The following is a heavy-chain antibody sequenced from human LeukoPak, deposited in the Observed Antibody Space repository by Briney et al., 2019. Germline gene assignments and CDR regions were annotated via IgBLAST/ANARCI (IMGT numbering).Heavy chain of an antibody. D-gene: IGHD1-26*01. CDR1: GFTFSSYE. V-gene: IGHV3-48*03. CDR2: ISSSGSSI. CDR3: ARKSYSGTYYRGAFDI. Sequence: PGGSLRLSCAASGFTFSSYEMNWVRQAPGKGLEWVSYISSSGSSIYYADSVKGRFTITGDNAKNSLYLQTNGLRAEDTAVYYCARKSYSGTYYRGAFDIWGQGTMVTVSS. J-gene: IGHJ3*02.